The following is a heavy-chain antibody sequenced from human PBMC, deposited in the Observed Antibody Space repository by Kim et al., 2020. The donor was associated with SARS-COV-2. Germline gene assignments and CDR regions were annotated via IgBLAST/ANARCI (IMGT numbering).Heavy chain of an antibody. V-gene: IGHV4-34*01. D-gene: IGHD3-10*01. J-gene: IGHJ6*02. CDR3: ARHKRLRGLNYGMDV. CDR2: INHSGST. CDR1: GGSFSGYY. Sequence: SETLSLTCAFYGGSFSGYYCSWILQPPGKGLEWSGEINHSGSTNYNPCLKSRVTISVDTAKNQFSLKLSSVTAAATAVYYCARHKRLRGLNYGMDVWGQGTTVTVSS.